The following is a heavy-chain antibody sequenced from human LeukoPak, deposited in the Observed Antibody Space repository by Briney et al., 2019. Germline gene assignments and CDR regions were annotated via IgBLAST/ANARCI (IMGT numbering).Heavy chain of an antibody. Sequence: ASVKVSCKASGYTFTGYDINWVRQATGQGLEWMGWMNPNSGNTGYAQKFQGRVTMTRNTSISTPYMELSSLRSEDTAVYYLARGKGSSSEFDYWGQGTLVTVSS. CDR3: ARGKGSSSEFDY. J-gene: IGHJ4*02. CDR2: MNPNSGNT. V-gene: IGHV1-8*01. D-gene: IGHD6-6*01. CDR1: GYTFTGYD.